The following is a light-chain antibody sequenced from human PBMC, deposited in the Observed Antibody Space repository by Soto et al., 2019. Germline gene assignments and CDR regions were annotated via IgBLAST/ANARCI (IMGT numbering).Light chain of an antibody. J-gene: IGKJ1*01. V-gene: IGKV3-20*01. CDR1: QSVSTR. CDR2: SAS. CDR3: QHYYGTSPIA. Sequence: EIVMTQSPATLSVSPGERATLSCRASQSVSTRLAWYQHRSGQAPRLLISSASIRATGIPDRFSGSGSGTDFTLTISRLEPEDFALYYCQHYYGTSPIAFGQGTKVDIK.